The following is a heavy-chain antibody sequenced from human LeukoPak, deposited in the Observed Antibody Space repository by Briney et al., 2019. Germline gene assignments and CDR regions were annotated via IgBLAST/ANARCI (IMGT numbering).Heavy chain of an antibody. CDR3: AREGIAAAGPFFDY. Sequence: SQTLSLTCTVSGSSISSGDYYWSWIRQPPGKGLEWIGYIYYSGSTYYNPSLKSRVTISVDTSKNQFSLKLSSVTAADTAVYYCAREGIAAAGPFFDYWGQGTLVTVSS. D-gene: IGHD6-13*01. V-gene: IGHV4-30-4*08. CDR2: IYYSGST. CDR1: GSSISSGDYY. J-gene: IGHJ4*02.